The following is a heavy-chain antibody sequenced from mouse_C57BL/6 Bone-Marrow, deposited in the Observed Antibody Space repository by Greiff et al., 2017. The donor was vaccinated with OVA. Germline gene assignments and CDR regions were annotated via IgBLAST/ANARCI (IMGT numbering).Heavy chain of an antibody. CDR2: ISGGGGNT. CDR1: GFTFSSYT. CDR3: ARQFAMDY. J-gene: IGHJ4*01. Sequence: EVKVVESGGGLVKPGGSLKLSCAASGFTFSSYTMSWVRQTPEKRLEWVATISGGGGNTYYPDSVKGRFTISRDNAKNTLYLQMSSLRSEDTALYYCARQFAMDYWGQGTSVTVSS. V-gene: IGHV5-9*01.